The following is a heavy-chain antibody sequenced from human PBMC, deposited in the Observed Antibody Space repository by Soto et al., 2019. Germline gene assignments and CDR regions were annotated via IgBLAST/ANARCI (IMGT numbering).Heavy chain of an antibody. J-gene: IGHJ6*02. CDR3: ERDYRGGAEYYSYGMDV. V-gene: IGHV4-31*03. Sequence: SETLSLTCTVSGGSISSGGYYWSWIRQHPGKGLEWIGYIYYSGSTYYNPSLKSRVTISVDTSKNQFSLKLSSVTAADTAVYYFERDYRGGAEYYSYGMDVWGQGTTVTVS. D-gene: IGHD3-16*01. CDR1: GGSISSGGYY. CDR2: IYYSGST.